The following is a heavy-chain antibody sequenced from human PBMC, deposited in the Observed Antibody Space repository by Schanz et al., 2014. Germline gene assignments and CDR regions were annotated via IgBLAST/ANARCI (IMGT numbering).Heavy chain of an antibody. CDR1: GFTFSDHY. J-gene: IGHJ5*02. Sequence: VQLVESGGGLAQPGRSLRLSCAASGFTFSDHYMDWVRQAPGKGLEWVAVIWYDGSKKYYADSVKGRFTISRDSSKNTLDLQMNSLRAEDTAVYYCVGGQNWFDPWGQGTLVTVSS. CDR2: IWYDGSKK. V-gene: IGHV3-33*08. D-gene: IGHD2-15*01. CDR3: VGGQNWFDP.